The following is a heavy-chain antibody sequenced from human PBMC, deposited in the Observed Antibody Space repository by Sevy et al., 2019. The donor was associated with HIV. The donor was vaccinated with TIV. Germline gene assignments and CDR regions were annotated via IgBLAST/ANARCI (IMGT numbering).Heavy chain of an antibody. J-gene: IGHJ4*02. CDR1: GDSIISSHW. CDR3: AAAAGTDILGYYFCS. V-gene: IGHV4-4*02. D-gene: IGHD2-21*01. CDR2: MYHRGTT. Sequence: SETLSLTCTVSGDSIISSHWWSWFRQTPGKGLEWIGDMYHRGTTNYSPSLKNRVIISVDTSKNQFSLKLTSVTAADTAVYYCAAAAGTDILGYYFCSWGQGTPVTVSS.